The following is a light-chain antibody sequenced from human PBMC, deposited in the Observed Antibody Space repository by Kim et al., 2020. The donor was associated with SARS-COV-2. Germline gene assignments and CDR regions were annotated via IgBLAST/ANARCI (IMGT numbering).Light chain of an antibody. CDR1: QSIDSGY. Sequence: EIVLTQSPGTLSLSPGERATLYCRASQSIDSGYLAWYQQRPGQAPRLFIYGASSRATGVPDRFSGSGSGTDFTLTISRLEAEDFAVYFCQQYDSPPLTFGGGTKVDIK. V-gene: IGKV3-20*01. CDR2: GAS. CDR3: QQYDSPPLT. J-gene: IGKJ4*01.